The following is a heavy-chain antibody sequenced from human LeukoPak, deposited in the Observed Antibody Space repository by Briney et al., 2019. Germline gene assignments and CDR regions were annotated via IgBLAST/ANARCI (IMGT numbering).Heavy chain of an antibody. CDR1: GFTFSTYA. V-gene: IGHV3-23*01. CDR3: AKDPSTSWYWYFQH. D-gene: IGHD2-8*02. CDR2: ISESGGTT. J-gene: IGHJ1*01. Sequence: PGGSLRLSCAASGFTFSTYAMSWVRQAPGKGLEWVSGISESGGTTYYADSVKGRFTISRDNFKSTLYLQMNSLRAEDTAVYYCAKDPSTSWYWYFQHWGQGPLVTVSS.